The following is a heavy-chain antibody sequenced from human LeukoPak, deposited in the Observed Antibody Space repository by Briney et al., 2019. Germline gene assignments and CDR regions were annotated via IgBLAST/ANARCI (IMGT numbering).Heavy chain of an antibody. V-gene: IGHV3-74*01. CDR1: GFTFRNYY. CDR3: ARSSNGVYIQ. D-gene: IGHD2-8*01. Sequence: GGSLRLSCVASGFTFRNYYMHWVRQVPGKGLVWVSRISGDGSSIFYADSVKGRFTISRDNAKNSLYVQMNSLRADDSAVYYCARSSNGVYIQWGQGTLVTASS. J-gene: IGHJ4*02. CDR2: ISGDGSSI.